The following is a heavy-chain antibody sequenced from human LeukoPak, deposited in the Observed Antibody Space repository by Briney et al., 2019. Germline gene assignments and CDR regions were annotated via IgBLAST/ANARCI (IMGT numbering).Heavy chain of an antibody. J-gene: IGHJ4*02. Sequence: ASETLSLTCTVSGVSISSNSQYWAWIRQPPGKGLEWLGTISYSGSTHYNPSLKSRVTISLDTTKNQFSLKLTSMTAADTAVYYCARNPGTSTLDSWGQGTLVTVSS. CDR2: ISYSGST. D-gene: IGHD6-6*01. CDR1: GVSISSNSQY. V-gene: IGHV4-39*01. CDR3: ARNPGTSTLDS.